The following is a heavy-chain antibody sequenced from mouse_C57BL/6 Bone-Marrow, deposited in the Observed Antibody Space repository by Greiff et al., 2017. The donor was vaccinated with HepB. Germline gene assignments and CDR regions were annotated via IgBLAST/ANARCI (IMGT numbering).Heavy chain of an antibody. CDR2: IWWDDDK. CDR3: ARRARYGNQAWFAY. J-gene: IGHJ3*01. CDR1: GFSLSTFGMG. Sequence: VTLKKSGPGIFQPSQTLSLTCSFSGFSLSTFGMGVGWIRQPSGKGLEWLAHIWWDDDKYYNPALKSRLTISKDTSKNQVFLKIANVDTADTATYYCARRARYGNQAWFAYWGQGTLVTVSA. D-gene: IGHD2-10*02. V-gene: IGHV8-8*01.